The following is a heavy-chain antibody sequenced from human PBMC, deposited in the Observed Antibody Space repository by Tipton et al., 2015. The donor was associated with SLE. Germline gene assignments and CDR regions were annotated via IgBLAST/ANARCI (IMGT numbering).Heavy chain of an antibody. V-gene: IGHV1-18*01. D-gene: IGHD2-15*01. CDR1: GYTFTSYG. CDR2: ISAYNGNT. CDR3: ARDRSSPGWFYFGMVV. Sequence: QSGAEVKKPGASVKVSCKASGYTFTSYGISWVRQAPGQGLEWMGWISAYNGNTNYAQKLQGRVTMTTDTSTSTAYMELRSLRSDETAVYYGARDRSSPGWFYFGMVVWWRGTTVVVSS. J-gene: IGHJ6*01.